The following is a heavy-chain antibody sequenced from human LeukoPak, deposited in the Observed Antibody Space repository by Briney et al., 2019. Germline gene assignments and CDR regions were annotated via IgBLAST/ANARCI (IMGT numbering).Heavy chain of an antibody. D-gene: IGHD3-10*01. Sequence: SGGSLRLSCAASGFTFSDYYMSWIRQAPGKGLEWVSYISSSGSTIYYADSVKGRFTISRDNSKNTLYLQMNSLRAEDTAVYYCAKGSDFGSGSYSPFDYWGQGTLVTVSS. CDR2: ISSSGSTI. CDR3: AKGSDFGSGSYSPFDY. J-gene: IGHJ4*02. CDR1: GFTFSDYY. V-gene: IGHV3-11*01.